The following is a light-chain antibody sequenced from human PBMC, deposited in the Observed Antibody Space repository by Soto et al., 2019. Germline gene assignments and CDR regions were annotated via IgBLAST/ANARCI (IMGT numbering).Light chain of an antibody. J-gene: IGKJ1*01. CDR2: DAY. Sequence: IVLTQSPGTLSLSPGERGTLSCWASQSVSSSYLAWYQQKPGQAHRLXIYDAYSRATGIQARFSGSGSGTEFTLTIRSLQPDDFATYYCKQYNSYSWTFGQGTKVDIK. CDR1: QSVSSSY. V-gene: IGKV3-20*01. CDR3: KQYNSYSWT.